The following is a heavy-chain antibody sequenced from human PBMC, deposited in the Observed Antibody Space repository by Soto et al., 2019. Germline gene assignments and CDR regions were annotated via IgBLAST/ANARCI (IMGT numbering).Heavy chain of an antibody. D-gene: IGHD6-19*01. CDR2: IYYSGST. CDR1: GGSISSGGYY. J-gene: IGHJ4*02. Sequence: QVQLQESGPGLVKPSQTLSLTCTVSGGSISSGGYYWSWIRQHPGKVLEWLGYIYYSGSTYYNPSLKSRVTISVDPSRNQFCLKLCSVTAADTAVYYCARVTVAGLFSLDYWGQGTLVTVSS. V-gene: IGHV4-31*03. CDR3: ARVTVAGLFSLDY.